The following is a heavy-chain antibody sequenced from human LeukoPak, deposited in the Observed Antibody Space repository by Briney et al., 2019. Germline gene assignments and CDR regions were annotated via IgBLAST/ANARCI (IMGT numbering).Heavy chain of an antibody. CDR1: GFTFSSYA. Sequence: GRSLRLSCAASGFTFSSYAMHWVRQAPGKGMEWVAVISYDGSNKYYADSVKGRFTISRANSKNTLYLQMNSLRAEDTAVYYCARDAVLLWFGELVVWGQGTLVTVSS. J-gene: IGHJ4*02. D-gene: IGHD3-10*01. CDR3: ARDAVLLWFGELVV. CDR2: ISYDGSNK. V-gene: IGHV3-30*04.